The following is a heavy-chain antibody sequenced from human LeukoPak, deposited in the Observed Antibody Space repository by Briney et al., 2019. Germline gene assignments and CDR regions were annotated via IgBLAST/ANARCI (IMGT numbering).Heavy chain of an antibody. V-gene: IGHV1-46*01. CDR2: INPSGGST. Sequence: ASVKVSCKASGYTFTSYYMHWVRQAPGQGLEWMGMINPSGGSTSYAQKFQGRVTMTRDTSTSTVYMELSSLRSEDTAVYYCASQYYDSSGYYPVDYWGQGTLVTVSS. D-gene: IGHD3-22*01. J-gene: IGHJ4*02. CDR1: GYTFTSYY. CDR3: ASQYYDSSGYYPVDY.